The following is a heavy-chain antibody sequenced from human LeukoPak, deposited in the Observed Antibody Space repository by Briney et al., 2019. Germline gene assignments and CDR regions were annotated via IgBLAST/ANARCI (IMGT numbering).Heavy chain of an antibody. V-gene: IGHV4-39*01. D-gene: IGHD1-26*01. J-gene: IGHJ4*02. CDR3: ARQPPSRIVGAYYYINC. CDR2: MFSSGNT. Sequence: SETLSLTCTVSGGSISSSSYYWGWIRQPPGKGLEWIGSMFSSGNTYYNPSLKSRVTISVDTSKNQFSLKLSSVTAADTAVYYCARQPPSRIVGAYYYINCWGQGALVTVSS. CDR1: GGSISSSSYY.